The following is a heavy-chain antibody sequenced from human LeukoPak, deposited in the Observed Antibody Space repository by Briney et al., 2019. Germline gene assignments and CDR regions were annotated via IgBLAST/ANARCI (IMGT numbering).Heavy chain of an antibody. CDR3: AKALADVLRYFGDYYYYMDV. J-gene: IGHJ6*03. Sequence: AGGSLRLSCAASGFTFSSYGMHWVRQAPGKGLEWVAFIRYDGSNKYYADSVKGRFTISRDNSKNTLYLQMNSLRAEDTAVYYYAKALADVLRYFGDYYYYMDVWGKGTTVTISS. V-gene: IGHV3-30*02. D-gene: IGHD3-9*01. CDR2: IRYDGSNK. CDR1: GFTFSSYG.